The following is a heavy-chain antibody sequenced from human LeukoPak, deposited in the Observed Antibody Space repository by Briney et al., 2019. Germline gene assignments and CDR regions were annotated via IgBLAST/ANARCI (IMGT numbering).Heavy chain of an antibody. J-gene: IGHJ4*02. D-gene: IGHD2-2*02. V-gene: IGHV4-31*03. CDR3: ARVPCSSPSCYTLDY. CDR2: IYYSGST. CDR1: GGSISSGGYY. Sequence: SETLSLTCTVSGGSISSGGYYWSWIRQHPGKGLEWIGYIYYSGSTYYNPSLKSRVTISVDTSKNQFSLKLSSVTAADTAVYYCARVPCSSPSCYTLDYWGQGTLVTVSS.